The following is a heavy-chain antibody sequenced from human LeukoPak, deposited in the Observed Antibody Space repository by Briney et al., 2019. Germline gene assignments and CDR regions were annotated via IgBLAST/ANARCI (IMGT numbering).Heavy chain of an antibody. Sequence: GGSLRLSCAASGFTFDDYATHWVRQAPGKGLEWVSGISWNSGSIGYADSVKGRFTISRDNAKNSLYLQMNSLRAEDTALYYCAKTPYYDSSGNWYFDLWGRGTLVTVSS. V-gene: IGHV3-9*01. CDR3: AKTPYYDSSGNWYFDL. CDR2: ISWNSGSI. J-gene: IGHJ2*01. CDR1: GFTFDDYA. D-gene: IGHD3-22*01.